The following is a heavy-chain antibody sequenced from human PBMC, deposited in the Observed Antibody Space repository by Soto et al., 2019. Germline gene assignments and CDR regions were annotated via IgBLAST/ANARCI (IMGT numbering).Heavy chain of an antibody. CDR2: TSYDGSNN. CDR3: AGWGTGGGLDV. CDR1: GFTFRSYV. J-gene: IGHJ4*02. D-gene: IGHD3-16*01. V-gene: IGHV3-33*05. Sequence: QVQLVESGGGVVQPGTSLRLSCVGSGFTFRSYVIHWVRQAPGKGLEWVALTSYDGSNNFYGDSVKGRFTISRDNSRNTVELQMDSQRLEDTALYYCAGWGTGGGLDVWGQGTLVSVSS.